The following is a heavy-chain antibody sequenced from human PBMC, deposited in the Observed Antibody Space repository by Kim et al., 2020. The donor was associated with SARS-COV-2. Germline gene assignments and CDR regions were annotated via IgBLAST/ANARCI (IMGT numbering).Heavy chain of an antibody. CDR1: GGSISSSSYY. Sequence: SETLSLTCTVSGGSISSSSYYWGWIRQPPGKGLEWIGSIYYSGSTYYNPSLKSRVTISVDTSKNQISLKLSSVTAADTAVYYCARLAPGTDEPLELGIDYYGMDVWGQGTTVTVSS. V-gene: IGHV4-39*01. D-gene: IGHD7-27*01. CDR3: ARLAPGTDEPLELGIDYYGMDV. J-gene: IGHJ6*02. CDR2: IYYSGST.